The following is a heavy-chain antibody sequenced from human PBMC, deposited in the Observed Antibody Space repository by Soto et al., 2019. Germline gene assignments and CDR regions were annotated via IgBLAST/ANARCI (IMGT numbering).Heavy chain of an antibody. V-gene: IGHV2-5*02. Sequence: QITLKESGPPLVKPTQTLTLTCTFSGFSLSTSGVGVGWIRQPPGKALEWLALIYWDDDKRYSPSLKSRLTITKDTSKSQVVLTMTNMDPVDTATYYCAHHSSGWARDWFDPWGQGTLVTVSS. CDR3: AHHSSGWARDWFDP. CDR1: GFSLSTSGVG. J-gene: IGHJ5*02. CDR2: IYWDDDK. D-gene: IGHD6-19*01.